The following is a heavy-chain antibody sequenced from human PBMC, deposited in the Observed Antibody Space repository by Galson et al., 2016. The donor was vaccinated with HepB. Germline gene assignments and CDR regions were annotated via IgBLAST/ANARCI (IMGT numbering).Heavy chain of an antibody. D-gene: IGHD3-3*01. CDR3: ARGLRDFWSAFFGYYLDY. CDR2: IYYSGST. V-gene: IGHV4-59*01. Sequence: ETLSLTCAVSGDSISGYYWSWIRQPPGKGLEWIGYIYYSGSTNYNPSLKSRVTISVDTSKNQFSLKLSSVTAADTAVYYCARGLRDFWSAFFGYYLDYWGQGSLVTVSS. CDR1: GDSISGYY. J-gene: IGHJ4*02.